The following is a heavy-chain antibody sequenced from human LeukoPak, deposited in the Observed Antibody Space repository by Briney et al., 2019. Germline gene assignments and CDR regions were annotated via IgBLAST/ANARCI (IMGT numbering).Heavy chain of an antibody. D-gene: IGHD2-8*01. Sequence: SETLSLTCTVSGGSISSSSYYCGWIRQPPGKGLEWIGSIYHSGSTYYNPSLKSRVTLSVETSKNQFSLKLSSVTAADTAVYYCAGSTYDNRFDPWGQGTLVTVSS. CDR2: IYHSGST. V-gene: IGHV4-39*01. CDR3: AGSTYDNRFDP. CDR1: GGSISSSSYY. J-gene: IGHJ5*02.